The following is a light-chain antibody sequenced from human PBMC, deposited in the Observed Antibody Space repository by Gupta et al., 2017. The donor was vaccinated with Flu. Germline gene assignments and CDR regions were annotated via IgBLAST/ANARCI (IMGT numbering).Light chain of an antibody. J-gene: IGKJ4*01. V-gene: IGKV2-28*01. Sequence: DIVMTQSPLSLPVTPGEPASISCRSSQSLLHSNGYNYLDWYLQKPGQSPQLLIYLGSNRASGVPDRFSGSGSGTDFTLRISRVEAGDVGVYYCMQALQTPSTFGGGTKVEIK. CDR3: MQALQTPST. CDR1: QSLLHSNGYNY. CDR2: LGS.